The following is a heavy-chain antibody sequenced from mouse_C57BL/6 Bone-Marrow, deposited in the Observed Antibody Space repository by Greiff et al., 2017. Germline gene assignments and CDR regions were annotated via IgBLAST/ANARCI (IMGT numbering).Heavy chain of an antibody. J-gene: IGHJ3*01. V-gene: IGHV1-50*01. CDR1: GYTFTSYW. CDR3: ARGGLPGWFAY. Sequence: VQLQQPGAELVKPGASVKLSCKASGYTFTSYWMQWVKQRPGQGLEWIGEIDPSDSYTNYNQKFKGKATLTVDTYSSTAYMQLSSLTSEDSAVYYCARGGLPGWFAYWGQGTLVTVSA. D-gene: IGHD2-10*01. CDR2: IDPSDSYT.